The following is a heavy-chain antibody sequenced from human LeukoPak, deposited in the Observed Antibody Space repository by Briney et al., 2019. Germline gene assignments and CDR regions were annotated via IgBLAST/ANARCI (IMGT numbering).Heavy chain of an antibody. Sequence: SETLSLTCAVYGGSFSGYYWSWIRQPPGKGLEWIGYIYYSGSTNYNPSLKSRVTISVDTSKNQFSLKLSSVTAADTAVYYCARGDDYGDPWGQGTLVTVSS. CDR3: ARGDDYGDP. V-gene: IGHV4-59*01. CDR2: IYYSGST. CDR1: GGSFSGYY. D-gene: IGHD4-17*01. J-gene: IGHJ4*02.